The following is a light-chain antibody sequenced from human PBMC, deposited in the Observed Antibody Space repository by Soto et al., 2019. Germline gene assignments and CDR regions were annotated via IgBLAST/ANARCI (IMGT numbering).Light chain of an antibody. CDR3: QQYNNWPLT. CDR1: QSVGSAN. V-gene: IGKV3-15*01. CDR2: GAS. J-gene: IGKJ5*01. Sequence: EIVLTQSPGTLSLSPGERATLSCRASQSVGSANFAWYQQKPGQAPRLLIYGASSRATGIPVRFSGSGSGTESTLTISSLQSEDFAVYYCQQYNNWPLTFGQGTRLEIK.